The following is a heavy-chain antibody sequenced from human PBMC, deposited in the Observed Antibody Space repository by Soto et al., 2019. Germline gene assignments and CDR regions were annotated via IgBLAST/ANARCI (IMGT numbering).Heavy chain of an antibody. J-gene: IGHJ6*02. D-gene: IGHD1-26*01. V-gene: IGHV1-69*01. CDR2: ILPLFGTT. CDR1: EGTFNSHV. Sequence: QVQLVQSRSEVKKPGSSVRVSCRASEGTFNSHVVSWVRQAPGQGLQWMGGILPLFGTTNYAHQLEGRVTITADSSTATSFLELSGLTPGDTAVYYCARGGILYESSQKYYQYDLDVWGQGTTVIVSS. CDR3: ARGGILYESSQKYYQYDLDV.